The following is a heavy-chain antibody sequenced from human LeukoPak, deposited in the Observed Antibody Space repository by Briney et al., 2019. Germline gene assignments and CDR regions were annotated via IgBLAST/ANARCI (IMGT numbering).Heavy chain of an antibody. D-gene: IGHD3-9*01. CDR2: FNPSGGTT. CDR3: ARLYDISNSWFDP. CDR1: GYTFTNYF. Sequence: GASVKVSCKASGYTFTNYFMHWVRQAPGQGLGWMGFFNPSGGTTSYAQNFHGRVTMTRDTSTSTVYMELSSLRSEDTAVYYCARLYDISNSWFDPWGQGTLVTVSS. V-gene: IGHV1-46*03. J-gene: IGHJ5*02.